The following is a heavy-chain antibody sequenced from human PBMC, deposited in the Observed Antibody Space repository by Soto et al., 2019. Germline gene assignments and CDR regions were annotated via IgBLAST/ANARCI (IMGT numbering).Heavy chain of an antibody. CDR1: GFTFSSYA. CDR2: ISYDGSNK. Sequence: QVQLVESGGGVVQPGRSLRLSCAASGFTFSSYAMHWVRQAPGKGLEWVAVISYDGSNKYYADSVKGRFTISRDNSKNTLYLQMNSRRAEDTAVYYCARESLGGFDYWGQGTLVTVSS. V-gene: IGHV3-30-3*01. CDR3: ARESLGGFDY. D-gene: IGHD2-15*01. J-gene: IGHJ4*02.